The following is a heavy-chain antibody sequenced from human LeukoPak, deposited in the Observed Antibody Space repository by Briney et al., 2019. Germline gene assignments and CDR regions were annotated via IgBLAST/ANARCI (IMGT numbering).Heavy chain of an antibody. Sequence: GGSLRLSCAASGFTFSSYAMSWVRQAPGKGLEWVSAISGSGGSTYYADSVKGRFTISRDNSENVLYLQINNLRADDSAIYYCAKRGSGWYFDSWGRGTLVTVSS. CDR3: AKRGSGWYFDS. CDR2: ISGSGGST. CDR1: GFTFSSYA. D-gene: IGHD6-19*01. V-gene: IGHV3-23*01. J-gene: IGHJ4*02.